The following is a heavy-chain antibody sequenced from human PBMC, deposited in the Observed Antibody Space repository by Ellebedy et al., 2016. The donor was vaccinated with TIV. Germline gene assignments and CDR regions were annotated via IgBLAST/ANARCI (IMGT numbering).Heavy chain of an antibody. D-gene: IGHD3-22*01. CDR3: MVFERSGSFDY. J-gene: IGHJ4*02. Sequence: PGGSLRLSCTISGFPFSGAGVHWVRQASGKGLEWVGNIRTKPHNYATTYAASVEGRFAISRDDSKNTAYLQMNSLKTEDTAMYFFMVFERSGSFDYWGQGTLVVVSS. CDR1: GFPFSGAG. V-gene: IGHV3-73*01. CDR2: IRTKPHNYAT.